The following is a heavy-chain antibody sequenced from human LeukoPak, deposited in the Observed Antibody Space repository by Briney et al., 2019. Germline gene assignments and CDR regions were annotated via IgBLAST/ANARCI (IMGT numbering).Heavy chain of an antibody. D-gene: IGHD3-10*01. V-gene: IGHV4-39*01. Sequence: SQTLSLTCTVSGDSISSSSYYWGSIRQPPGKGLDWIGSIYYSGSTYYNPSLKSRVTISVDTSKNQFSLKLSSVTAADTAVYYCARPGITMVRGVTSYMDVWGKGTTVTVSS. CDR3: ARPGITMVRGVTSYMDV. J-gene: IGHJ6*03. CDR1: GDSISSSSYY. CDR2: IYYSGST.